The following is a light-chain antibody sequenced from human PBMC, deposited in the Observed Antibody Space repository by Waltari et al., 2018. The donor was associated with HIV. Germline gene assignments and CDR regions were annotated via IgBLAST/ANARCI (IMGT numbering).Light chain of an antibody. CDR3: MQVLQAPLT. CDR1: QSLLHSNGYNS. CDR2: LGS. J-gene: IGKJ4*02. Sequence: DIVLTQSPLSLPVTPGESASISCKSSQSLLHSNGYNSLDWYLQKPGQSPQLLIYLGSDRDSGVPDRCSGSGSGTYFTLEISRVEPEDVGVYYCMQVLQAPLTFGGGTQLEI. V-gene: IGKV2-28*01.